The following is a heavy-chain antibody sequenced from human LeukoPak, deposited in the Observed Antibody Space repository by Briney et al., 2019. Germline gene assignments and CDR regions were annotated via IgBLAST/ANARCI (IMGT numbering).Heavy chain of an antibody. Sequence: GGSLRLSCVASGFTFSNYWMSWVRQAPGKGLECVANVKEDGSEKYYVDSVKGRFTISRDNAKNSLYLQMNSLRAEDTAVYYCARQGDDYWGHGTLVTVSS. CDR3: ARQGDDY. CDR1: GFTFSNYW. D-gene: IGHD3-16*01. CDR2: VKEDGSEK. V-gene: IGHV3-7*01. J-gene: IGHJ4*01.